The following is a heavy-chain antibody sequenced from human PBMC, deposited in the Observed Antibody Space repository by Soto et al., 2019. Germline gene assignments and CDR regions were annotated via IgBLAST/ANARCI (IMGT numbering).Heavy chain of an antibody. CDR1: GFTFSSDG. J-gene: IGHJ6*02. D-gene: IGHD2-2*01. CDR3: AKARRYCISTSCYGGYYYYYYGMDV. Sequence: QVQLVESGGGVVQPGRSLRLSCAASGFTFSSDGMHWVRQAPGKGLEWVAVISYDGSNKYYADSGKGRFTISRDNSKNTLYPQMNSLRAEDTAVYYCAKARRYCISTSCYGGYYYYYYGMDVWGQGTTVTVSS. CDR2: ISYDGSNK. V-gene: IGHV3-30*18.